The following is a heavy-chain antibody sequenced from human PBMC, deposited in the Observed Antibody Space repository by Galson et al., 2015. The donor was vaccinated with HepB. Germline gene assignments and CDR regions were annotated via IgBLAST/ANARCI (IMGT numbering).Heavy chain of an antibody. CDR1: GGTFSSYA. V-gene: IGHV1-69*04. J-gene: IGHJ3*02. CDR3: ARGATVTTTLGAFDI. Sequence: SVKVSCKASGGTFSSYAISWVRQAPGQGLEWMGRIIPILGIANYAQKFQGRVTITADKSTSTAYMELSSLRSEDTAVYYCARGATVTTTLGAFDIWGQGTMVTVSS. D-gene: IGHD4-17*01. CDR2: IIPILGIA.